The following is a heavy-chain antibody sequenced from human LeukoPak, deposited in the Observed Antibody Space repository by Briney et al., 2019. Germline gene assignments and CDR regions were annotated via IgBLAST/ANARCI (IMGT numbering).Heavy chain of an antibody. CDR3: ARGGSTGPHWFDP. Sequence: ASVKASCKASGYTLTCNYMHWVRQAPGQGLEWMGIINPNGGSTNYAQKFQGRVTLTRDMSTSTVYMELSSLRSEDTAVYYCARGGSTGPHWFDPWGQGTLVTVSS. J-gene: IGHJ5*02. V-gene: IGHV1-46*01. CDR2: INPNGGST. CDR1: GYTLTCNY. D-gene: IGHD2-8*02.